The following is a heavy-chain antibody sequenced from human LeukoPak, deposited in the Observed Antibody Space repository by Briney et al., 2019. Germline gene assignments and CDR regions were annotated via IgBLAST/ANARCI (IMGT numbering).Heavy chain of an antibody. J-gene: IGHJ3*02. Sequence: PGGSLRLSCATSGFRFDDYGMSWVRQAPGKGLEWVSGINWNGGSTGYEDSVRGRFTISRDNGKNSLYLQMNSLRAEDAALYYCVRDDVYYYDSSGPPRRPPHAFDIWGQGTMVTVSS. V-gene: IGHV3-20*04. CDR2: INWNGGST. CDR3: VRDDVYYYDSSGPPRRPPHAFDI. CDR1: GFRFDDYG. D-gene: IGHD3-22*01.